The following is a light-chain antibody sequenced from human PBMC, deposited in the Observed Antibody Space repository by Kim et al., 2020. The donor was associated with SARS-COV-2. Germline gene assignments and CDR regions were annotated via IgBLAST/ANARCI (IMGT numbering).Light chain of an antibody. CDR3: QQYNSFSS. CDR2: DAS. J-gene: IGKJ2*03. Sequence: LSASLRDRVTITCQASQSISTWLAWYQQKPGKAPKLLISDASILQTGVPPRFSGGGSGGDFTLTISNLQPDDFATYYCQQYNSFSSFGQGTKLEI. V-gene: IGKV1-5*01. CDR1: QSISTW.